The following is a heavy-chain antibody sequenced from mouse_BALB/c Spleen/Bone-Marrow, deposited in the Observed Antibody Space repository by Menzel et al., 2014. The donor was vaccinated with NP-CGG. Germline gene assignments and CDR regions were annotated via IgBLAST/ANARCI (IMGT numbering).Heavy chain of an antibody. V-gene: IGHV3-2*02. CDR2: ISYSGST. D-gene: IGHD2-4*01. J-gene: IGHJ3*01. CDR1: GYSITRDYA. Sequence: EVKLVESGPGLVKPSQSLSLTCIVTGYSITRDYAWNWIRQFPGNKLGWMGYISYSGSTTYNPSLESRISITRDTSKNQFFLQLNSVTTEDTATYYCARSSSYDYDVGFAYWGQGTLVTVSA. CDR3: ARSSSYDYDVGFAY.